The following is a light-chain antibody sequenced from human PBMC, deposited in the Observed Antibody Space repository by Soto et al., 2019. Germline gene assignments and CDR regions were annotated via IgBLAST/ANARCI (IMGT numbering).Light chain of an antibody. J-gene: IGKJ1*01. CDR2: AAS. CDR3: LLDYAYFWA. V-gene: IGKV1-6*01. CDR1: QGIRSA. Sequence: AIQVTQSPSSLSASVGDRVTITCRTSQGIRSALGWYQQKPGKLPKLLIYAASTLQSGAPSRFRGSGSGRDFTLTISRLQPEDFETYYCLLDYAYFWAFGQGTKVDIK.